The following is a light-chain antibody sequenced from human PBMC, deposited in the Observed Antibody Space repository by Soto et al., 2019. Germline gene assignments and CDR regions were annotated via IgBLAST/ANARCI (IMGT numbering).Light chain of an antibody. CDR3: QQRSNRPIT. V-gene: IGKV3-11*01. Sequence: EIVLTQSPATLSLSPGERATLSCRASQSISSYLAWFQQKPGQAPRLLIFDASNRATGIAARFSGSGSGTDFTLTISSLEPEDFAVYYCQQRSNRPITFGQGTRLEIK. J-gene: IGKJ5*01. CDR2: DAS. CDR1: QSISSY.